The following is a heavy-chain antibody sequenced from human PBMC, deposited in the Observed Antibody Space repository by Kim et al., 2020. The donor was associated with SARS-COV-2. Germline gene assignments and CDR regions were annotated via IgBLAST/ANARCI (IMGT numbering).Heavy chain of an antibody. Sequence: PGRVTITADKSTSTAYMELSSLRSEDTAVYYCARDIVTMVRGTTRVPFDYWGQGTLVTVSS. V-gene: IGHV1-69*04. CDR3: ARDIVTMVRGTTRVPFDY. J-gene: IGHJ4*02. D-gene: IGHD3-10*01.